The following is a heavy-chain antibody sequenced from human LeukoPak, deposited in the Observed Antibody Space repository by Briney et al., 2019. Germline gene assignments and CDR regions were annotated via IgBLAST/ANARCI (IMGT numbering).Heavy chain of an antibody. V-gene: IGHV4-34*01. Sequence: PSETLSLTCAVYGGSFSGYYWSWIRQPPGKGLEWIGEINHSGSTNYNPSLKSRVTISVDTSKNQFSLKLSSVTAADTAVYYCARRHLKSQTPVLVFDYWGQGTLVTVSS. CDR3: ARRHLKSQTPVLVFDY. D-gene: IGHD3-9*01. CDR1: GGSFSGYY. J-gene: IGHJ4*02. CDR2: INHSGST.